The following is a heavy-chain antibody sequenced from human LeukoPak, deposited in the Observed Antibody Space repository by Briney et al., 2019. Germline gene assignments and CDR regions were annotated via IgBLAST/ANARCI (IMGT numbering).Heavy chain of an antibody. J-gene: IGHJ4*02. Sequence: SETLSLTRVLSLYPISSGYPCGWVPQPPGGGLEWIGSVYRSGSTYYNPSLKSRVTISVDTSKNQISLKVRSVTAADTAVYYCARENWVFDYWGQGILVTVSS. CDR3: ARENWVFDY. CDR1: LYPISSGYP. V-gene: IGHV4-38-2*02. CDR2: VYRSGST. D-gene: IGHD7-27*01.